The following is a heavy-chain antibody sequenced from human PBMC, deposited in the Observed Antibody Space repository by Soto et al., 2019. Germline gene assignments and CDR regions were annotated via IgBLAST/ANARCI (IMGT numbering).Heavy chain of an antibody. V-gene: IGHV1-18*01. CDR3: ARERFLEWPPKPAKYYFDY. CDR2: ISAYNGNT. CDR1: GYTFTSYG. J-gene: IGHJ4*02. D-gene: IGHD3-3*01. Sequence: ASVKVSCKASGYTFTSYGISWVRQAPGQGLEWMGWISAYNGNTNYAQKLQGRVTMTTDTSTSTAYMELRSLRSDDTAVYYCARERFLEWPPKPAKYYFDYWGQGTLVTVSS.